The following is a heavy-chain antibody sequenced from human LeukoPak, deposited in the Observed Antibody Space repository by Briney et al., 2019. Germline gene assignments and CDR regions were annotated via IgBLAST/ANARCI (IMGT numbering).Heavy chain of an antibody. CDR2: IIPIFGTA. CDR1: GYTFTSYG. D-gene: IGHD6-13*01. Sequence: SVKVSCKASGYTFTSYGISWVRQAPGQGLEWMGGIIPIFGTASYAQKFQGRVTITADESTSTAYMELSSLRSEDTAVYYCATNPSSSWYAYFDYWGQGTLVTVSS. V-gene: IGHV1-69*13. CDR3: ATNPSSSWYAYFDY. J-gene: IGHJ4*02.